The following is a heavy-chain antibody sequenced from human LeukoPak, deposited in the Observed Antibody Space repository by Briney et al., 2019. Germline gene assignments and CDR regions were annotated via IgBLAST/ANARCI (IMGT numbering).Heavy chain of an antibody. CDR1: GGSFSGYY. J-gene: IGHJ4*02. CDR3: ARTDCSSTSCYDTGIDY. CDR2: IYYSGST. Sequence: PSETLSLTCAVYGGSFSGYYWSWIRQPPGKGLEWIGYIYYSGSTYYNPSLKSRVTISVDTSKNQFSLKLSSVTAADTAVYYCARTDCSSTSCYDTGIDYWGQGTLVTVSS. D-gene: IGHD2-2*01. V-gene: IGHV4-30-4*01.